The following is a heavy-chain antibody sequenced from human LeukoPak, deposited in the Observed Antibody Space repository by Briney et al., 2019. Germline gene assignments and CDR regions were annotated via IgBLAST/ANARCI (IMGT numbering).Heavy chain of an antibody. CDR1: GFTFSSYA. Sequence: GGSLRLSCAASGFTFSSYAMHWVRQAPGKGLEWVAVISYDGSNKYYADSVKGRFTVSRDNAKNSLSLQMNSLGAEDTAVYYCARCYASGSYGIDYWGQGTLVTVSS. CDR3: ARCYASGSYGIDY. V-gene: IGHV3-30*14. CDR2: ISYDGSNK. D-gene: IGHD3-10*01. J-gene: IGHJ4*02.